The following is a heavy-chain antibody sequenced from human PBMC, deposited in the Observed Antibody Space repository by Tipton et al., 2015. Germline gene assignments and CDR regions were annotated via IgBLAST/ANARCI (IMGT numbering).Heavy chain of an antibody. CDR2: IIPSSFDFGKT. V-gene: IGHV1-69*01. Sequence: QVQLVQSGAEMKKPGASLKISCKASGYTFDTYYINWVRQAPGQGLEWMGGIIPSSFDFGKTHYAQKFQGRVTITADESRTTVYMDLSSLRSDDTAVYYCARTTVTGYFDYWGQGVLVTVSS. CDR1: GYTFDTYY. CDR3: ARTTVTGYFDY. D-gene: IGHD4-17*01. J-gene: IGHJ4*02.